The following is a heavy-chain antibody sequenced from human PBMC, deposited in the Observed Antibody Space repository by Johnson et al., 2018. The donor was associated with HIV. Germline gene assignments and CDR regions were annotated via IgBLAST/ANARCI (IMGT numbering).Heavy chain of an antibody. CDR1: GFTFSDYG. D-gene: IGHD3-3*01. Sequence: QVQLVESGGGVVQPGRSLRLSCAASGFTFSDYGMHWVRQAPGKGLVWVAVISYDGINKYYADSVKGRFTISRDNSKNTVYLQMNRLRTEDTAVFYCAKGPLYDFWGGEAFDIWGQGTMVTVSS. CDR3: AKGPLYDFWGGEAFDI. J-gene: IGHJ3*02. CDR2: ISYDGINK. V-gene: IGHV3-30*18.